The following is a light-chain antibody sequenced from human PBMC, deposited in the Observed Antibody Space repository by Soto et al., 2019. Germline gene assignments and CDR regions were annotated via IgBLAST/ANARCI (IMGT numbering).Light chain of an antibody. CDR2: DAS. CDR3: QQYEAFSGR. CDR1: QSGSGW. J-gene: IGKJ1*01. V-gene: IGKV1-5*01. Sequence: DIQMNQSPSTLSASVGDTVTVTCRASQSGSGWLAWYQQKPGEAPKLLIYDASALPRGVPSRFSGSGSGTKFTLTLASLQRDDGATYYGQQYEAFSGRFGPGTKVEI.